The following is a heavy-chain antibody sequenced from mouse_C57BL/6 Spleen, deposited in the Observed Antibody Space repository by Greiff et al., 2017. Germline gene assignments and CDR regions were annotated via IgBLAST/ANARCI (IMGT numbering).Heavy chain of an antibody. Sequence: EVHLVESGGGLVKPGGSLKLSCAASGFTFSSYAMSWVRQTPEKRLEWVATISDGGSYTYYPDNVKGRFTISRDNAKNNLYLQMSHLKSEDTAMYYCARGDYGSSYALYWYFDVWGTGTTVTVSS. CDR1: GFTFSSYA. V-gene: IGHV5-4*01. CDR2: ISDGGSYT. J-gene: IGHJ1*03. D-gene: IGHD1-1*01. CDR3: ARGDYGSSYALYWYFDV.